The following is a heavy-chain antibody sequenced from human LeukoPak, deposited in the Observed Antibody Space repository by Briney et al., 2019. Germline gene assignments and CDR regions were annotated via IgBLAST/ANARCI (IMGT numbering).Heavy chain of an antibody. CDR1: GYSISSGYY. V-gene: IGHV4-38-2*02. J-gene: IGHJ4*02. Sequence: SETLSLTCTVSGYSISSGYYWGWIRQPPGKGLEWIGEINHYGSTNYNPSLKSRITISVDTSKNQFSLKLSSVTAADTAVYYCARLPDYYSRHGAPGWGQGTLVTVSS. CDR3: ARLPDYYSRHGAPG. CDR2: INHYGST. D-gene: IGHD3-10*01.